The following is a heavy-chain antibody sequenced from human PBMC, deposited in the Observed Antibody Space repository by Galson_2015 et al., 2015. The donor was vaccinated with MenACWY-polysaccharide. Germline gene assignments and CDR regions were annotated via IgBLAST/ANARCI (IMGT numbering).Heavy chain of an antibody. CDR3: ARPKPVNGWFDP. J-gene: IGHJ5*02. V-gene: IGHV4-39*01. CDR2: IHCSGST. CDR1: GGSVSSTTYV. Sequence: ETLSLTCTVSGGSVSSTTYVWAWIRQPPGKGLEWVGSIHCSGSTTYNSSLKSRVTISVATSKNQFSMKLSSVTAADTAVYYCARPKPVNGWFDPWGQGTLVTVSS. D-gene: IGHD2-8*01.